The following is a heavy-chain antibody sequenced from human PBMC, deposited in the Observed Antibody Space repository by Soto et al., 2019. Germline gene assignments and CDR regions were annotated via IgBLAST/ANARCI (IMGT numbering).Heavy chain of an antibody. D-gene: IGHD2-2*01. Sequence: GASVKVSCKASGYTFTSYYMHWVRQAPGQGLEWMGIINPSGGSTSYAQKFQGRVTMTRDTSTSTVYMELSSLRSEDTAVYYCARGRYCSSTSCASWGDAFDIWGQGTMVTVSS. CDR1: GYTFTSYY. CDR2: INPSGGST. J-gene: IGHJ3*02. CDR3: ARGRYCSSTSCASWGDAFDI. V-gene: IGHV1-46*01.